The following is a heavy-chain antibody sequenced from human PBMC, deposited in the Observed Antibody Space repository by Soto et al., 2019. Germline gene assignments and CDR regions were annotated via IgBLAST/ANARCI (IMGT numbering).Heavy chain of an antibody. D-gene: IGHD2-21*02. CDR3: ARGDRGAFDL. CDR2: IHSDGSST. CDR1: GFTFSYYW. J-gene: IGHJ3*01. V-gene: IGHV3-74*01. Sequence: EVPLVESEGGLVQPGGSLRLSCAASGFTFSYYWMHWVRQAPGQGLVWVSRIHSDGSSTTYADSVKGRFTISRDNAKNTLYLQMNSLRAEDTAVYYCARGDRGAFDLWGQGTMVTVSS.